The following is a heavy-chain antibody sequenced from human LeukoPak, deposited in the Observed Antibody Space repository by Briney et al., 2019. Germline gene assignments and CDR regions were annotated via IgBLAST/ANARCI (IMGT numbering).Heavy chain of an antibody. Sequence: GGSLRLSCAASGFTFSSYSMNWVRQAPGKGLEWVSSISSSSSYIYYADSVKGRFTISRDNAKNSLYLRMNSLRAEDTAVYYCARDLVEYQPLIGYWGQGTLVTVSS. J-gene: IGHJ4*02. D-gene: IGHD2-2*01. CDR2: ISSSSSYI. CDR3: ARDLVEYQPLIGY. V-gene: IGHV3-21*01. CDR1: GFTFSSYS.